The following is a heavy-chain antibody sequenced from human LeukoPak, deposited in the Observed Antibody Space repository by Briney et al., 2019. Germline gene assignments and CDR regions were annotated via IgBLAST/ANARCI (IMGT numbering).Heavy chain of an antibody. CDR2: ISGSGGST. Sequence: GGPLRLSCAASGFTFSSYAMSWVRQAPGKGLEWVSAISGSGGSTYYADSVKGRFTISRDNSKNALYLQMNSLRAEDTAVYYCANSRAYFDYWGQGTLVTVSS. J-gene: IGHJ4*02. CDR3: ANSRAYFDY. CDR1: GFTFSSYA. V-gene: IGHV3-23*01. D-gene: IGHD3-10*01.